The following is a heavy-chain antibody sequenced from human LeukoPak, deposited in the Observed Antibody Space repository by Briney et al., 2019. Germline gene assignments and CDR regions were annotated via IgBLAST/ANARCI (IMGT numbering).Heavy chain of an antibody. CDR1: GGSISSGGYY. D-gene: IGHD2-15*01. V-gene: IGHV4-31*03. J-gene: IGHJ4*02. CDR2: IYYSGST. Sequence: PSQTLSLTCTVSGGSISSGGYYWSWIRQHPGKGLEWIGYIYYSGSTYYNPSLKSRVTISVDTSKNQFSLKLSSVTAADTAVYYCARVDPVAFKHIDYWGQGTLVTVSS. CDR3: ARVDPVAFKHIDY.